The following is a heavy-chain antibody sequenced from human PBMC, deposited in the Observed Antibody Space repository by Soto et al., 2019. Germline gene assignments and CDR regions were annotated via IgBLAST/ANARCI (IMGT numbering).Heavy chain of an antibody. CDR3: ARDRAGGIDGYIPYYYYGMDV. V-gene: IGHV3-53*02. Sequence: EVQLVETGGGLIQPGGSLRLSCAASGFTVSSNYMSWVRQAPGKGLEWVSVIYSGGSTYYADSVKGRFTISRDNSKNTLYLQMNSLRAEDTAVYYCARDRAGGIDGYIPYYYYGMDVWGQGTTVTVSS. CDR2: IYSGGST. J-gene: IGHJ6*02. CDR1: GFTVSSNY. D-gene: IGHD6-13*01.